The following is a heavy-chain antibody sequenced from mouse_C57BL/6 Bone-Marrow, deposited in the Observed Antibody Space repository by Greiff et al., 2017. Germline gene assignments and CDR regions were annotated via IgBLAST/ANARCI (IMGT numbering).Heavy chain of an antibody. V-gene: IGHV5-16*01. Sequence: EVKLMESEGGLVQPGRSMKLSCTASGFTFSDYYMAWVRQVPEKGLEWVANINYDGSSTYYLDSLKSRFIISRDNAKNILYLQMSSLKSEDTATYYCARDDGPFDYWGQGTTLTVSS. J-gene: IGHJ2*01. D-gene: IGHD2-3*01. CDR3: ARDDGPFDY. CDR2: INYDGSST. CDR1: GFTFSDYY.